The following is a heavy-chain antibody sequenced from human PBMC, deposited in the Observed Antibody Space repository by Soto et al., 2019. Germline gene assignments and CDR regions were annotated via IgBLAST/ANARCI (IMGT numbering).Heavy chain of an antibody. CDR3: AREDYYDSSGPYFDY. V-gene: IGHV4-59*01. CDR2: IYYSGST. J-gene: IGHJ4*02. D-gene: IGHD3-22*01. Sequence: SETLSLTCTVSGCSISSYYWSWIRQPPGKGLEWIGYIYYSGSTNYNPSLKSRVTISVDTSKNQFSLKLSSVTAADTAVYYCAREDYYDSSGPYFDYWGQGTLVTV. CDR1: GCSISSYY.